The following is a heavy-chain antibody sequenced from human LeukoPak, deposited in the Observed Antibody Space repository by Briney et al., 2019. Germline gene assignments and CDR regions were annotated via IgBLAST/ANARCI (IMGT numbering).Heavy chain of an antibody. D-gene: IGHD6-13*01. CDR3: ARDLVAAAGFDY. CDR1: GGTFSSYA. CDR2: VIPIFGTA. V-gene: IGHV1-69*13. Sequence: SVKVSCKASGGTFSSYAISWVRQAPGQGLEWMGGVIPIFGTANYAQKFQGRVTITADESTSTAYMELSSLRSEDTAVYYCARDLVAAAGFDYWGQGTLVTVSS. J-gene: IGHJ4*02.